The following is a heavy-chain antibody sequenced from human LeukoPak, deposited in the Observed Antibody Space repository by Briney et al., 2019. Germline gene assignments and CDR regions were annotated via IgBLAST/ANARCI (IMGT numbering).Heavy chain of an antibody. V-gene: IGHV3-30*02. CDR3: ATDISTHYFGS. CDR1: GISFRSYG. Sequence: GGSLRLSCAASGISFRSYGMHWVRQAPGKGLEWVTFIWYDASNKYYAESVMGRFTISRDNSRNTVFLQMNSLRAEDTAIYYCATDISTHYFGSWGQGTLVTVSS. CDR2: IWYDASNK. J-gene: IGHJ4*02. D-gene: IGHD3-9*01.